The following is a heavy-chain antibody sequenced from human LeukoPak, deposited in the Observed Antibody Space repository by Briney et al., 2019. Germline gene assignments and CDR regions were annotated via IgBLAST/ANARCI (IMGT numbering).Heavy chain of an antibody. CDR1: GGSFSGYY. CDR3: ARSRQAPFDY. CDR2: INHSGST. Sequence: PSETLSLTCAVYGGSFSGYYWSWIRRPPGKGLEWIGEINHSGSTNYNPSLKSRVTISVDTSKNQFSLKLSSVTAVDTAVYYCARSRQAPFDYWGQGTLVTVSS. V-gene: IGHV4-34*01. J-gene: IGHJ4*02.